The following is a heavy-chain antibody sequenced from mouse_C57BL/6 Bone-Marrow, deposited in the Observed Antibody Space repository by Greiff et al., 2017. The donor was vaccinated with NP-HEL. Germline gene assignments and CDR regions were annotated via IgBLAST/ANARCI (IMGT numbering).Heavy chain of an antibody. CDR2: IYPGSGNT. CDR3: ARSTAYYGSSYGWYFDV. Sequence: VQGVESGAELVRPGASVKLSCKASGYTFTDYYINWVKQRPGQGLEWIARIYPGSGNTYYNEKFKGKATLTAEKSSSTAYMQLSSLTSEDSAVYFCARSTAYYGSSYGWYFDVWGTGTTVTVSS. J-gene: IGHJ1*03. D-gene: IGHD1-1*01. V-gene: IGHV1-76*01. CDR1: GYTFTDYY.